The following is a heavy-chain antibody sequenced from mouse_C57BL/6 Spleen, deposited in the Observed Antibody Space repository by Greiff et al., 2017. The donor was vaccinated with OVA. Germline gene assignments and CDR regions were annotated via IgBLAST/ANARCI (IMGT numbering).Heavy chain of an antibody. V-gene: IGHV3-1*01. J-gene: IGHJ3*01. D-gene: IGHD2-4*01. CDR1: GYSITSGYD. CDR2: ISYSGST. Sequence: DVKLQESGPGMVKPSQSLSLTCTVTGYSITSGYDWHWIRHFPGNKLEWMGYISYSGSTNYNPSLKSRISITHDTSKNHFFLKLNSVTTEDTATYYCARGGYYDYAWFAYWGQGTLVTVSA. CDR3: ARGGYYDYAWFAY.